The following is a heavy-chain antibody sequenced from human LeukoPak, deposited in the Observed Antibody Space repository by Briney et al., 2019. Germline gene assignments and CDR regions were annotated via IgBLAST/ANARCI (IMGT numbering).Heavy chain of an antibody. Sequence: PSETLSLTCTVSGGSISSSSYYWSWIRQPPGKGLEWIGEINHSGSTNYNPSLKSRVTISVDTSKNQFSLRLTFVPAADTAVYYCARGIPGRSIDYWAQETLVTVPS. CDR1: GGSISSSSYY. D-gene: IGHD6-13*01. V-gene: IGHV4-39*07. J-gene: IGHJ4*02. CDR2: INHSGST. CDR3: ARGIPGRSIDY.